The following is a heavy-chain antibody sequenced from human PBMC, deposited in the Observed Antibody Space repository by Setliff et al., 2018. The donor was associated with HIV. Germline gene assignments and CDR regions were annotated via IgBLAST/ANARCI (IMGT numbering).Heavy chain of an antibody. CDR3: TRHILAYCAGDCYPLDY. CDR1: GYSFTSYW. Sequence: PGASLTISCQGSGYSFTSYWIAWVRQMPGKGLEWMGIIYPGDSHTRYSPSFQGQVTFSADKSISTAYLQWSSLKASDTAIYYCTRHILAYCAGDCYPLDYWGQGTLVTVSS. J-gene: IGHJ4*02. V-gene: IGHV5-51*01. D-gene: IGHD2-21*02. CDR2: IYPGDSHT.